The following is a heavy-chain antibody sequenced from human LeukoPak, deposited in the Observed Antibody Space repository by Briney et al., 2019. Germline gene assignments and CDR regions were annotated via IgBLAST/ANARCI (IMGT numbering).Heavy chain of an antibody. CDR3: ARDRSRAPQIKYFQH. D-gene: IGHD3-16*01. J-gene: IGHJ1*01. CDR2: IIPIFGTA. Sequence: SVKVSCKASGGTFSSYAISWVRQAPGQGLEWMGGIIPIFGTANYAQKFQDRVTITADESTSTAYMELSSLRSEDTAVYYCARDRSRAPQIKYFQHWGRGTLVTVSS. CDR1: GGTFSSYA. V-gene: IGHV1-69*01.